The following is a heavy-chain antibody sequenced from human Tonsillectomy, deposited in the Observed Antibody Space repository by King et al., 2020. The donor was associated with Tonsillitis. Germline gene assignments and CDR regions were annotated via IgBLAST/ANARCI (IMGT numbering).Heavy chain of an antibody. J-gene: IGHJ4*02. Sequence: VQLQESGPGLVKSSETLSLTCTVSGGSISSYYWNGIRQPPGKGLEWIGYIYYSGSTNYNPSLKSRVTISVDTSKKQFSLTVSSVTPADTAVYYCARAVGYNFGTWHHFDYWGQGTLVTVSS. CDR3: ARAVGYNFGTWHHFDY. V-gene: IGHV4-59*01. CDR2: IYYSGST. D-gene: IGHD5-24*01. CDR1: GGSISSYY.